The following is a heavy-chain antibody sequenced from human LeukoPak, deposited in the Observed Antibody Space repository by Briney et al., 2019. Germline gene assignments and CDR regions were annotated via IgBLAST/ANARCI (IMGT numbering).Heavy chain of an antibody. CDR3: ARDEVAGSVRGVMAEGY. J-gene: IGHJ4*02. CDR2: ISAYNGNT. Sequence: GASVKVSCKASGYTFTSYGISWVRQAPGQGLEWMGWISAYNGNTNYAQKLQGRVTMTTDTSTSTAYMELRSLRSDDTAVYYRARDEVAGSVRGVMAEGYWGQGTLVTVSS. D-gene: IGHD3-10*02. CDR1: GYTFTSYG. V-gene: IGHV1-18*01.